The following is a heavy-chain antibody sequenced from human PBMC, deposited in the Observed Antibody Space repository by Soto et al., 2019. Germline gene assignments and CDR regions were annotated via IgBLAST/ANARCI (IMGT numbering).Heavy chain of an antibody. CDR2: IKQDGSEK. J-gene: IGHJ4*02. D-gene: IGHD3-3*01. Sequence: GGSLRLSCAASGFTFSSYWMSWVRQAPGKGLEWVANIKQDGSEKYYVDSVKGRFTISRDNAKNSLYLQMNSLRAEDTAVYYCARVLRFLEWKDYFDYWGQGPLVTVSS. CDR1: GFTFSSYW. V-gene: IGHV3-7*01. CDR3: ARVLRFLEWKDYFDY.